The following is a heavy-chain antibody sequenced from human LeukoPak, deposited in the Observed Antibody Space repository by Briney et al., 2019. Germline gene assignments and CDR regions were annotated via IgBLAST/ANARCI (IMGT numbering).Heavy chain of an antibody. D-gene: IGHD5-24*01. CDR1: GDSVSSTNAG. Sequence: SQTLSLTCAISGDSVSSTNAGWSGIRQSPSRGLEWLGRTYYRSKWYNDYAVSVKGRISINPDTSKNQFSLQLNSVSPVDTAVYYCARNLQGRPFDCWGQGTLVTASS. CDR3: ARNLQGRPFDC. V-gene: IGHV6-1*01. J-gene: IGHJ4*02. CDR2: TYYRSKWYN.